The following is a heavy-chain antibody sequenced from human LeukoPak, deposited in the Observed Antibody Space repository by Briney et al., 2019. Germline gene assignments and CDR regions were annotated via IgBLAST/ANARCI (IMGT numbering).Heavy chain of an antibody. D-gene: IGHD3-22*01. CDR1: GFTFSDYY. J-gene: IGHJ4*02. CDR2: ICDSGRTI. V-gene: IGHV3-11*01. CDR3: ARDRLGDYDHSGYYDK. Sequence: GGSLRLSCEAPGFTFSDYYMSWIRQAPGEGLEWVSYICDSGRTIYYADSVKGRFTISRDNAKNSVYLQMNNLRAEDTAVYYCARDRLGDYDHSGYYDKWGQGTLVTVSS.